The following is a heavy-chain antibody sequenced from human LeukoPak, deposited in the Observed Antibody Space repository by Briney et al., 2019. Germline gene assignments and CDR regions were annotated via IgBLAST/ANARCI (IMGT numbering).Heavy chain of an antibody. Sequence: GGSLRLSCAASGFTFSSYTIKWVRQAPGKGLEHVSAIISNGGSTHYTDSVKGRFSISRDNSKNTVYLQMGSLRPDDMAVYYCARVKMGATINDYYYYYMAVWGRGITVTVSS. CDR1: GFTFSSYT. CDR3: ARVKMGATINDYYYYYMAV. J-gene: IGHJ6*03. V-gene: IGHV3-64*02. D-gene: IGHD1-26*01. CDR2: IISNGGST.